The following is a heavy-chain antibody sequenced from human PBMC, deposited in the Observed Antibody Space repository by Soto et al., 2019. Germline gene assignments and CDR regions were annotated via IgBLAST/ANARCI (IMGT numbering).Heavy chain of an antibody. J-gene: IGHJ3*01. V-gene: IGHV5-51*01. D-gene: IGHD3-22*01. CDR1: GYSFTSYW. Sequence: GESLKISCKGSGYSFTSYWIGWVRQMPGKGLEWMGIIYPGDSDTRYSPSFQGQVTLSADKSISTAYLQWSSLKASDTAMYYCARHETSTLDYDSSGYYFLVWGQGTMVTVSS. CDR2: IYPGDSDT. CDR3: ARHETSTLDYDSSGYYFLV.